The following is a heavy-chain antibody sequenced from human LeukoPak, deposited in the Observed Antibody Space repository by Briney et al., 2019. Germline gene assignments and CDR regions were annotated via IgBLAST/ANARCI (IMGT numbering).Heavy chain of an antibody. V-gene: IGHV3-15*01. CDR3: ATGRSGYFDS. CDR2: IKSKSDGEIK. J-gene: IGHJ4*02. Sequence: KPGGSLRLSCAASGLTLSNAWMTWVRQAPGKGLEWVARIKSKSDGEIKDYAAPVKGTFTISRDDSENTVYLQMNSLKIEDTAVYYCATGRSGYFDSWGQGTLVFVSS. CDR1: GLTLSNAW.